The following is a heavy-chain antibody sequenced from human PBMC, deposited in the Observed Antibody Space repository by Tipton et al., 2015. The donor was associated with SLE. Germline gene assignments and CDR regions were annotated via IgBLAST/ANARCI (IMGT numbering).Heavy chain of an antibody. CDR1: GFTVSSNY. Sequence: SLRLSCAASGFTVSSNYMNWVRQAPGKGLEWVSVIYSGGSTYYADSVKGRFTISRDDFKNTLYLQMNSLRVEDTAIYYCASVYGSGSYQGFDYWGQGTLFTVSS. D-gene: IGHD3-10*01. V-gene: IGHV3-66*01. CDR3: ASVYGSGSYQGFDY. J-gene: IGHJ4*02. CDR2: IYSGGST.